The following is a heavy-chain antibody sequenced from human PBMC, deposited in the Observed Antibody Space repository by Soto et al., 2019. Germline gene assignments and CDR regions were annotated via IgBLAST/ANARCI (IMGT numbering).Heavy chain of an antibody. J-gene: IGHJ4*02. CDR2: ISGSGGST. V-gene: IGHV3-23*01. CDR3: AKESGITIFGVDKDYFDY. CDR1: GFTFSSYA. D-gene: IGHD3-3*01. Sequence: VQLLESGGGLVQPGGSLRLSCAASGFTFSSYAMSWVRQAPGKGLEWVSAISGSGGSTYYADSVKGRFTISRDNSKNTLYLQMNSLRAEDTAVYYCAKESGITIFGVDKDYFDYWGQGTLVTVSS.